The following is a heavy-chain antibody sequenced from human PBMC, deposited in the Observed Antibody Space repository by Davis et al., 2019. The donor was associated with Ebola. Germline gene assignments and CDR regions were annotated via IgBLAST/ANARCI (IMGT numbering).Heavy chain of an antibody. Sequence: PGGSLRLSCAASGFTFNNYAMSWVRQAPGKGLEWVSAISGSGGRTYYADSVKGRFTISRDNSKNTLYLQMNSLRAEDTAVYYCARVALGYSSGWHGDHWGQGVLVTVS. J-gene: IGHJ4*02. D-gene: IGHD6-19*01. CDR2: ISGSGGRT. CDR3: ARVALGYSSGWHGDH. V-gene: IGHV3-23*01. CDR1: GFTFNNYA.